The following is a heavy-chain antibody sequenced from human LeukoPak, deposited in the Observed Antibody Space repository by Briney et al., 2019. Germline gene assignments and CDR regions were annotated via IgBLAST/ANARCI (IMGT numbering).Heavy chain of an antibody. CDR3: AKGDSSGLYLLSYFDY. D-gene: IGHD6-19*01. CDR1: GFTFSSYA. J-gene: IGHJ4*02. Sequence: GGSLRLSCAASGFTFSSYAMSWVRQAPGKGLEWVSAISGSGGSTYYADSVKGRFTISRDNSENTLYLQMNSLRAEDTAVYYCAKGDSSGLYLLSYFDYWGQGTLVTVSS. CDR2: ISGSGGST. V-gene: IGHV3-23*01.